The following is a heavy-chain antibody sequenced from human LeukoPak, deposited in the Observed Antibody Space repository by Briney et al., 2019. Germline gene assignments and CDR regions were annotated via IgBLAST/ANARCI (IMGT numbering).Heavy chain of an antibody. CDR2: IAYDGSRA. CDR1: GFPFDGYG. D-gene: IGHD1-14*01. V-gene: IGHV3-33*01. J-gene: IGHJ4*02. Sequence: GGSLGLSCAGSGFPFDGYGMHWFRQTPGKGLEWVAVIAYDGSRAFYADSVKGRFTISRDNSKNTMSVQMDDLRAEDTAVYYCTRYNNDHFDYWGQGTLVTVSS. CDR3: TRYNNDHFDY.